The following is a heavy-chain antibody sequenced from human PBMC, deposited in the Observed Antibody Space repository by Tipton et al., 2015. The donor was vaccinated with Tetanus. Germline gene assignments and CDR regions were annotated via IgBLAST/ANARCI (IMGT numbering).Heavy chain of an antibody. J-gene: IGHJ6*02. D-gene: IGHD2-2*01. CDR2: LNPKSGSA. CDR1: GYTFTSYG. V-gene: IGHV1-8*01. CDR3: ASGSSIRHGLDV. Sequence: QVQLVQSGAEVKKSGASVKVSCRASGYTFTSYGLNWVRQAAGRGFGWVGWLNPKSGSAVYGQKFQGRVTMTTNTSIMTAYMELRSLRYEDTAVYYCASGSSIRHGLDVWGHGTTVIVSS.